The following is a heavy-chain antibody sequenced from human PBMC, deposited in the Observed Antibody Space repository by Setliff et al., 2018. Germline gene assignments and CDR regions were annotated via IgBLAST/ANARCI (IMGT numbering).Heavy chain of an antibody. CDR1: GVSVASHY. Sequence: KTSETLSLTCTVSGVSVASHYWSWIRQAPGTGLEWIAYVHDNGETNQNPSLKSRVTISVEKSKNQFSLKLTSVTAADTAVYYCARAQEVFAISAPVWYFEVWGRGTQVTVSS. CDR2: VHDNGET. J-gene: IGHJ2*01. CDR3: ARAQEVFAISAPVWYFEV. V-gene: IGHV4-59*02. D-gene: IGHD2-21*01.